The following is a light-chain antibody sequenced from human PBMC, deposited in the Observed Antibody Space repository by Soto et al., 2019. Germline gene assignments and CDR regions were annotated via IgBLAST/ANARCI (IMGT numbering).Light chain of an antibody. CDR3: MQGTYWPIT. J-gene: IGKJ5*01. CDR2: TVS. CDR1: QSLVYTDGNAY. V-gene: IGKV2-30*01. Sequence: VVMTQSPLSLPVTLGQPASISCRSSQSLVYTDGNAYLNWFHQRPGQSPRRLIYTVSNRDSGVXYXFTGSGSGPDFTLKISRLEAEDVGVYSCMQGTYWPITFGQGTRLEIK.